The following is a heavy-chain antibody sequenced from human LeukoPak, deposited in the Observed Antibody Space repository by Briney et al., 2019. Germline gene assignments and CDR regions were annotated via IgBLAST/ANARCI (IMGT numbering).Heavy chain of an antibody. CDR1: GFIFSRYS. D-gene: IGHD3-3*01. CDR2: ISYDGSNE. Sequence: GGSLRLSCAASGFIFSRYSMNWVRQAPGKGLEWVAIISYDGSNEYYADSVKGRFTISRDNAKNSLYLQMNSLRAEDTALYYCARDRGLVLRFLETTGIDFDYWGQGTLVTVSS. V-gene: IGHV3-30*04. J-gene: IGHJ4*02. CDR3: ARDRGLVLRFLETTGIDFDY.